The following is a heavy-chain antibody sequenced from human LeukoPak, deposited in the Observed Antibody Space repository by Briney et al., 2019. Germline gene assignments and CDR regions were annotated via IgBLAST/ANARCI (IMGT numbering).Heavy chain of an antibody. CDR2: IYYSGST. J-gene: IGHJ4*02. CDR1: GGSISSYY. Sequence: SETLSLTCTVSGGSISSYYWSWIRQPPGKGLEGIGYIYYSGSTNYNPSLKSRVTISVDTSTNQFSLKLSSVTAADTAVYYCARGYSTSWTYYFDYWGQGALVTVSS. V-gene: IGHV4-59*01. D-gene: IGHD6-13*01. CDR3: ARGYSTSWTYYFDY.